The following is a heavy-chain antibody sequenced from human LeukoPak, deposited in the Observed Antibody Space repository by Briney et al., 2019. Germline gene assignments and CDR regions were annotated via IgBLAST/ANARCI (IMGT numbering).Heavy chain of an antibody. CDR3: AKDVYYYGSGSQTRVFDY. CDR2: ISGSGGST. Sequence: GGSLRLSCAASGFTFSSYAMSWVRQAPGKGLEWVSAISGSGGSTYYADSVKGRFTISRDNSKTTLYLQMNSLRAEDTAVYYCAKDVYYYGSGSQTRVFDYWGQGTLVTVSS. J-gene: IGHJ4*02. V-gene: IGHV3-23*01. CDR1: GFTFSSYA. D-gene: IGHD3-10*01.